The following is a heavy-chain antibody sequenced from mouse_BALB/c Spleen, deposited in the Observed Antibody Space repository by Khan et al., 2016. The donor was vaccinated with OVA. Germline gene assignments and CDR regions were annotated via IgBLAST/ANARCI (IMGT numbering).Heavy chain of an antibody. V-gene: IGHV1-7*01. J-gene: IGHJ3*01. CDR1: GYTFTSYW. CDR3: VKHGSSSAWFTY. Sequence: QVQLQQSGAELAKPGASVKMSCKASGYTFTSYWMHWVKQRPGQGLEWIGYINPSTDYTEYNQKFKDKATLTADKSSSTAYMQLTSLTSEDSAVYYCVKHGSSSAWFTYWGQGTLVTVSA. CDR2: INPSTDYT. D-gene: IGHD1-1*01.